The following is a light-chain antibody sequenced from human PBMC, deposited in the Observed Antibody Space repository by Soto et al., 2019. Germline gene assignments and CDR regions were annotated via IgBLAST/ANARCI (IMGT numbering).Light chain of an antibody. Sequence: EIVMTQSPATLSVSPGERATLSCRASQSVGSNLAWYQQRPCQAPRPLIYGASTSAIGIPHRFSGSGSGTDFTLTISSLQSEDLAVYYCQQYNNLPYTFGRGTKLEIK. CDR3: QQYNNLPYT. J-gene: IGKJ2*01. CDR1: QSVGSN. V-gene: IGKV3-15*01. CDR2: GAS.